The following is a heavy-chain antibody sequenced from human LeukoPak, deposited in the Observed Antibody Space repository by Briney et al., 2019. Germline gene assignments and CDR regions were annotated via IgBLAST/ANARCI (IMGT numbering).Heavy chain of an antibody. CDR1: GYTFTGYY. J-gene: IGHJ4*02. CDR3: ARDVRVAGPQYYFDY. V-gene: IGHV1-2*02. CDR2: INPNSGGT. Sequence: ASVKVSCKAPGYTFTGYYMHWVRQAPGQGLEWMGWINPNSGGTNYAQKFQGRVTMTRDTSISTAYMELSSLRSDDTAVYYCARDVRVAGPQYYFDYWGQGTLVTVSS. D-gene: IGHD6-19*01.